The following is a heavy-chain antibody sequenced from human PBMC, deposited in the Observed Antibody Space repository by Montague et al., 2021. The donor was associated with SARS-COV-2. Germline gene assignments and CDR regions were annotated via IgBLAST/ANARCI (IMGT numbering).Heavy chain of an antibody. V-gene: IGHV3-23*03. CDR2: LYKDDRTT. CDR3: AKRDGYNPRNWSFDY. CDR1: GFIFIPSA. D-gene: IGHD5-24*01. J-gene: IGHJ4*02. Sequence: SLRLSCAASGFIFIPSAMSWVRQAPGKGLEWISVLYKDDRTTEYAGSVKGRFTISRDNSKNTLYLQMNSLRAEDTALYYCAKRDGYNPRNWSFDYWGQGTLVTVSS.